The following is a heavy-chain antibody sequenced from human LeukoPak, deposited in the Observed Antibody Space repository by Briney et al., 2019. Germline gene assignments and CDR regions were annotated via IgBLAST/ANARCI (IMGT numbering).Heavy chain of an antibody. D-gene: IGHD5-24*01. CDR2: INSDGSST. J-gene: IGHJ4*02. Sequence: PGGSLRLSCATSGFTFSSYWMHWVRQAPGKGLVWVSRINSDGSSTSYADSVKGRFTISRDNAKNTLYLQMNSLRGEDTAVYYSGTSTKGHNYVDYWGQGTLVTVSS. CDR3: GTSTKGHNYVDY. V-gene: IGHV3-74*01. CDR1: GFTFSSYW.